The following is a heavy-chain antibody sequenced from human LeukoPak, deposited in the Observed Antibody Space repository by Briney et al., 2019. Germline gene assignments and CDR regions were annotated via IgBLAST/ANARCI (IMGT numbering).Heavy chain of an antibody. Sequence: SQTLSLSCTVSGGSISSGSYYLSWIRHPAGKGLEWIGRVYTSGSTNYNPSIKSRFTISVDTSKNQFSLKLSSVTAADTAVYYCAREEVQYYYYYYKGVWGKVTTVTVAS. CDR2: VYTSGST. V-gene: IGHV4-61*02. CDR1: GGSISSGSYY. J-gene: IGHJ6*03. CDR3: AREEVQYYYYYYKGV. D-gene: IGHD1-1*01.